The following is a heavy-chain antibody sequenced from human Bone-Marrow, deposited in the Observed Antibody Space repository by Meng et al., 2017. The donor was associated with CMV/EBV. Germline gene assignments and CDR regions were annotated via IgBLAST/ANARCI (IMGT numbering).Heavy chain of an antibody. CDR3: AVDDSKSPDV. CDR1: GYTFNSYD. CDR2: MNPNSGNT. D-gene: IGHD4-11*01. J-gene: IGHJ6*02. V-gene: IGHV1-8*01. Sequence: ASEKVSCKASGYTFNSYDIKWVRQATGQRREGMGWMNPNSGNTGYAQKFEGRVTMPRNTSISTAYMELSSLRSEDTAVYYCAVDDSKSPDVWGQGTTVTVAS.